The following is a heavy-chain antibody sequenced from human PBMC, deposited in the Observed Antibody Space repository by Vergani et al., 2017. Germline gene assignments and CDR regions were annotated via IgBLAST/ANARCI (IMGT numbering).Heavy chain of an antibody. CDR3: ARTESFILRYFHWAL. Sequence: QLHLKESGPGLVKPSETLSPTCTVSGGPITSISYYWGWIRQPPGKGLEWIGNIYHSGGAYYNPTLKGRVTISVDTSKNQFSLEVTSVTAADTAIYFCARTESFILRYFHWALWGQGTLVTVSS. V-gene: IGHV4-39*01. J-gene: IGHJ4*02. D-gene: IGHD3-9*01. CDR1: GGPITSISYY. CDR2: IYHSGGA.